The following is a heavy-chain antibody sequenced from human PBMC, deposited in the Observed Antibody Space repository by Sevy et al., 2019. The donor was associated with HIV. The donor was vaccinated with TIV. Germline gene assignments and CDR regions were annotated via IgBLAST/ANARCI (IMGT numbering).Heavy chain of an antibody. V-gene: IGHV3-23*01. Sequence: GGSLRLSCAASGFTFSSYAMSWVRQAPGKGLEWVSAISGSGGSTYYADSVKGRFTISRDNSKNTLYLQMNSLRAEDTAVDYCAKERFLEWLAGNGWFDPWGQGTLVTVSS. CDR3: AKERFLEWLAGNGWFDP. D-gene: IGHD3-3*01. J-gene: IGHJ5*02. CDR2: ISGSGGST. CDR1: GFTFSSYA.